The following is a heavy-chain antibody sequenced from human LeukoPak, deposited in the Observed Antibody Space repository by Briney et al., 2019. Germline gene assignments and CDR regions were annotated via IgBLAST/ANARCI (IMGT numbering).Heavy chain of an antibody. D-gene: IGHD6-19*01. V-gene: IGHV4-59*08. CDR2: VYYSGST. Sequence: PSETLSLTCAVSGASISSYYWSWIRQPPGKGLEWIGYVYYSGSTNYNPSLKSRVSISVDTSKNQFSLELSSVTAADTAVYYCARHTGQRGWYPAYWFDPWGQGTLVTVSS. CDR3: ARHTGQRGWYPAYWFDP. J-gene: IGHJ5*02. CDR1: GASISSYY.